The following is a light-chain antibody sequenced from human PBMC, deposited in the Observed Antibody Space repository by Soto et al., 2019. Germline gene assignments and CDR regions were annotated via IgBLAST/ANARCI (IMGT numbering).Light chain of an antibody. V-gene: IGLV3-27*01. CDR2: KDS. CDR1: ELAKKY. CDR3: YSAADNNRV. Sequence: SYELTQPSSVSVSPGQTARITCSGDELAKKYARWFQQKPGQAPVLVIYKDSERPSGIPERFSGSSSGTTVTLTISGAQVEDEADYYCYSAADNNRVFGGGTKLTVL. J-gene: IGLJ3*02.